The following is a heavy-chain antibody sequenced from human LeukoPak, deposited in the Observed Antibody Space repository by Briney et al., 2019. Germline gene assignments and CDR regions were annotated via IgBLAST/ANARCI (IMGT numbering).Heavy chain of an antibody. CDR1: GFTFSSFS. J-gene: IGHJ4*02. CDR3: AKGSVGNADFAS. V-gene: IGHV3-23*01. D-gene: IGHD6-25*01. CDR2: IIVSGAT. Sequence: GGSLRLPCAASGFTFSSFSMTWVRQAPGKGLEWVSSIIVSGATYYADSVKGRFTISRDSFRGMLFLQMDSLRVEDTAVYFCAKGSVGNADFASWGQGALVTVSS.